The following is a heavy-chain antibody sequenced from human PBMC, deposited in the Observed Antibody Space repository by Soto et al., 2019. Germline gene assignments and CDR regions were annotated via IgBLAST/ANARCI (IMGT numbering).Heavy chain of an antibody. V-gene: IGHV1-18*01. J-gene: IGHJ6*02. CDR1: GYTFTSYG. CDR2: ISAYNGNT. Sequence: QVQLVQSGAEVKKPGASVKVSCKASGYTFTSYGISWVRQAPGQGLEWMGWISAYNGNTNYAQKLQGRVTMTTDTSTSRAFXELRSLRSDDTAVYYCARDPLYCTNGVCYGYGMDVWGQGTTVTVSS. D-gene: IGHD2-8*01. CDR3: ARDPLYCTNGVCYGYGMDV.